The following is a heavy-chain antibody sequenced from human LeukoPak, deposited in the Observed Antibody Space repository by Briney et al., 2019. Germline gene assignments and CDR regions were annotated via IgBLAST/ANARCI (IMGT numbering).Heavy chain of an antibody. V-gene: IGHV3-74*01. D-gene: IGHD4-23*01. Sequence: GGSLRLSCTASGFTFSNYLMHWVRQAPGKGLVWVSHIKSDGGSATYADSVKGRFTVSRDNAKNTLFLQMNSLRAEDTAVYYCARDSGSNGGLDCWGQGTLVTVSS. J-gene: IGHJ4*02. CDR2: IKSDGGSA. CDR1: GFTFSNYL. CDR3: ARDSGSNGGLDC.